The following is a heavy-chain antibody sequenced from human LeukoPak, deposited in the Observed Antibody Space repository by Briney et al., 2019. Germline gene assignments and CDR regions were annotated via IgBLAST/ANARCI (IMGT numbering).Heavy chain of an antibody. V-gene: IGHV3-30*03. J-gene: IGHJ4*02. Sequence: GGSLRLSCVASGFTFKTFGMHWVRQAPGKGLEWVAVISFDGSERYYADSVKGRFTISRDNSRDTLFLQMNSLTPEDTAVYYCRAATRYLSNYFDYWGQGVLVTVSS. D-gene: IGHD4-11*01. CDR3: RAATRYLSNYFDY. CDR2: ISFDGSER. CDR1: GFTFKTFG.